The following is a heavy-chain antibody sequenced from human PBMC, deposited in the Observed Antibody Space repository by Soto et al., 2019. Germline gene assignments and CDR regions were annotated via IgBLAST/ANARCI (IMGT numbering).Heavy chain of an antibody. V-gene: IGHV4-4*02. CDR2: IYHIGST. D-gene: IGHD6-13*01. Sequence: QVQLQESGPGLVKPSGTLSLTCAVSGGYISSSNWWSWVRQPPGKGLEWIGEIYHIGSTNYNPSLRSRVTISVDKSKNQFSLKRSYVTAADTAVYYCARTSSRTYSSSPYYCDYWGQGTLVTVSS. CDR1: GGYISSSNW. CDR3: ARTSSRTYSSSPYYCDY. J-gene: IGHJ4*02.